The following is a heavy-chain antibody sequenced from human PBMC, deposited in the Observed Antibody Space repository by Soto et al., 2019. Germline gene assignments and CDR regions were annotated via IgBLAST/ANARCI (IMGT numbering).Heavy chain of an antibody. D-gene: IGHD3-10*01. J-gene: IGHJ3*01. CDR1: GGSISGYY. Sequence: QVQLQESGPGLVKPSETLSLTCTVSGGSISGYYWSWIRQPPGKGLEWIGYIHSSGTTNYNPCLKSRLTMSVDTSKNQLSLELSSVTAADTAVYYCARGGNREAGGAFDFWGQGTVVTVSS. V-gene: IGHV4-59*01. CDR2: IHSSGTT. CDR3: ARGGNREAGGAFDF.